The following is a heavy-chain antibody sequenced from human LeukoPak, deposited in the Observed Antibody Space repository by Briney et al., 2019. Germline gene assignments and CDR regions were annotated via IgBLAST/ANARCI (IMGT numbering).Heavy chain of an antibody. Sequence: GGSLRLSCAASGFTFSSYGMHWVRQAPGKGLEWVAFIRYDGSNKYYAGSVKGRFTISRDNSKNTLYLQMNSLRAEDTAVYYCAKERDTAMITIDYWGQGTLVTVSS. CDR3: AKERDTAMITIDY. D-gene: IGHD5-18*01. J-gene: IGHJ4*02. CDR2: IRYDGSNK. CDR1: GFTFSSYG. V-gene: IGHV3-30*02.